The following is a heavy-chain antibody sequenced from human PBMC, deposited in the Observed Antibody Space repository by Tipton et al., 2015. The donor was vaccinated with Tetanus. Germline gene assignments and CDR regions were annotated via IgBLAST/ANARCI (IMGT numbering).Heavy chain of an antibody. CDR2: ISSSGSTI. V-gene: IGHV3-48*03. D-gene: IGHD3-10*01. CDR1: GFTFSSYE. Sequence: SLRLSCAASGFTFSSYEMNWVRQAPGKGLEWVSYISSSGSTIYYADSVKGRFTISRDNAKNSLYLQMNSLRAEDTAVYYCARGPPMAQPVDYYYYGMDVWGQGTTVTVSS. J-gene: IGHJ6*02. CDR3: ARGPPMAQPVDYYYYGMDV.